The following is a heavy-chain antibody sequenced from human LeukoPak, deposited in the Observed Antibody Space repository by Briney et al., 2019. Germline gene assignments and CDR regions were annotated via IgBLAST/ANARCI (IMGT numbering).Heavy chain of an antibody. CDR2: IGGDGSST. J-gene: IGHJ4*02. CDR3: AKDFGDGYNYGRTASGDY. CDR1: GFTFDHYA. V-gene: IGHV3-43*02. D-gene: IGHD5-24*01. Sequence: GGSLSLSCAAPGFTFDHYAMHWVRQAPGKGLEWVSLIGGDGSSTYYADYVKGRFTICRDNSKNSLYLQMNSLRTKDTALYYCAKDFGDGYNYGRTASGDYWGQGTLVTVSS.